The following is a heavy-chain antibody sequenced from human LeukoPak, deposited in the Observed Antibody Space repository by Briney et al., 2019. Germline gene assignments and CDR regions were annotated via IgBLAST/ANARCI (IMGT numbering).Heavy chain of an antibody. V-gene: IGHV3-7*01. J-gene: IGHJ4*02. CDR3: GRLVDYGDRAVDC. CDR2: IKQDGTEK. CDR1: GFTFSTYW. D-gene: IGHD4-17*01. Sequence: GGSLRPSCATSGFTFSTYWMSWVRQAPGKGLEWVAIIKQDGTEKYYVDSVKGRFTISRDNAQNSLYLQMDSLTAEDTAVYYCGRLVDYGDRAVDCWGQGTLVTVSS.